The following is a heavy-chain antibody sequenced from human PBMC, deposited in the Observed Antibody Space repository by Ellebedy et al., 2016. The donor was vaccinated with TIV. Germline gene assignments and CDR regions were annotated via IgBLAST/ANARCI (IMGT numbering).Heavy chain of an antibody. CDR2: MSNDGSNT. D-gene: IGHD2-2*03. CDR3: AKVPVGFCNRPFCFYLDD. J-gene: IGHJ4*02. CDR1: GFTLSNYA. Sequence: PGGSLRLSCDASGFTLSNYAIHWVRQAPAKGLEWVAVMSNDGSNTYYVDSVRGRFTISRDNSKNTLYLQMNTLRPEDTAVYYCAKVPVGFCNRPFCFYLDDWGQGTLVSVSS. V-gene: IGHV3-30*18.